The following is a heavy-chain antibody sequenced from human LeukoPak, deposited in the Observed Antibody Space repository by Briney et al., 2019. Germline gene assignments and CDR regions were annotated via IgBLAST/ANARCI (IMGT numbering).Heavy chain of an antibody. Sequence: PGGSLRLSCAASGFTFSSYSMNWVRQAPGKGLEWVSYISSSGSTIYYADSVKGRFTISRDNAKNSLYLQMNSLRAEDTAVYYCARDITYYYGSGSHYGMDVWGQGTTVTVSS. D-gene: IGHD3-10*01. J-gene: IGHJ6*02. CDR2: ISSSGSTI. CDR1: GFTFSSYS. CDR3: ARDITYYYGSGSHYGMDV. V-gene: IGHV3-48*04.